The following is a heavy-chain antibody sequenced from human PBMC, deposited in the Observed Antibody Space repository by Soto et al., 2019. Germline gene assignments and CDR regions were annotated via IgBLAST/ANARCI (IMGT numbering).Heavy chain of an antibody. V-gene: IGHV3-30-3*01. CDR3: ARDRHSGSTWYYFDY. J-gene: IGHJ4*02. Sequence: QVQLVESGGGVVQAGRSLRLSCAASGFSFNLYPMHWVRQAPGQGLEWVATISYDGSNVYYTDSVKGRFTISRDNSKNTLDVQMNRLRVDDTGVYYCARDRHSGSTWYYFDYWGQGIPVTVSS. CDR2: ISYDGSNV. CDR1: GFSFNLYP. D-gene: IGHD6-19*01.